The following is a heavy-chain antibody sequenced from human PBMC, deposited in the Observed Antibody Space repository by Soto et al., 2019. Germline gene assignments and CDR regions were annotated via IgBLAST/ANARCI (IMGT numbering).Heavy chain of an antibody. J-gene: IGHJ3*01. Sequence: QVQLVESGGGVVQPGNSLRLSCAASGFIFSNHFMHWVRQAPGKGLEWLAGIGYDGNTEFYAESLKGRLTISRDTSKNTLYLEMSSLRAEDTAMYYCAKESDTFDVWGQGTMVIVS. V-gene: IGHV3-33*06. CDR1: GFIFSNHF. CDR3: AKESDTFDV. CDR2: IGYDGNTE.